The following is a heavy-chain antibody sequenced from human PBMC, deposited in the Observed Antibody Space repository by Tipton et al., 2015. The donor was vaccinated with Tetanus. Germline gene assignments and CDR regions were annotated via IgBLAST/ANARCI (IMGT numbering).Heavy chain of an antibody. CDR3: ARTVRRWLQSDS. D-gene: IGHD5-24*01. CDR1: GGSVSSGSYY. V-gene: IGHV4-61*01. J-gene: IGHJ4*02. CDR2: IYYSGRT. Sequence: TLSLTCTIFGGSVSSGSYYWAWLRQPPGKGLEWIGYIYYSGRTQYNPSLKSRVTMSVDTSKSQFSLHLSSVTAADTAIYYCARTVRRWLQSDSWGQGTLVTVSS.